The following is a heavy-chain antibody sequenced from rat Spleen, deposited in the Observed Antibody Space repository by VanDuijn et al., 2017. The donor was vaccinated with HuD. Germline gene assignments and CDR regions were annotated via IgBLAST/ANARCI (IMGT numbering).Heavy chain of an antibody. CDR1: GFTFNNYW. V-gene: IGHV5-31*01. CDR3: TRHGYYMFAY. J-gene: IGHJ3*01. CDR2: ITNIGGST. D-gene: IGHD1-2*01. Sequence: EVQLVESGGGLVQPGGSLKLSCVASGFTFNNYWMTWIRQPPGKGLEWVASITNIGGSTYYPDSVKGRFTISRDNAKSTLYLQMNSLRSEDTATYFCTRHGYYMFAYWGQGTLVTVSS.